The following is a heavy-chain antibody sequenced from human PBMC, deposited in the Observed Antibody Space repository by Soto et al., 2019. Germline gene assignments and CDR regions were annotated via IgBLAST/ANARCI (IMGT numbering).Heavy chain of an antibody. D-gene: IGHD1-20*01. CDR1: GYTFTGYY. Sequence: QVQLVQSGAEVKKPGASVKVSCKASGYTFTGYYMHWVRQAPGQGLEWMGWINPNSGGTNYAQKFQGWATMTRDTSISPAYMELSRLRSDDTAVYYCAREGVTGTTGLHYYGMDVRGQGTTVTVSS. CDR3: AREGVTGTTGLHYYGMDV. CDR2: INPNSGGT. J-gene: IGHJ6*02. V-gene: IGHV1-2*04.